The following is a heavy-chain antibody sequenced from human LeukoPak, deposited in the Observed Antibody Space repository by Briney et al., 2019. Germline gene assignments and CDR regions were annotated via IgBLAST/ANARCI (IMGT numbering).Heavy chain of an antibody. J-gene: IGHJ4*02. V-gene: IGHV3-7*01. CDR1: GFSFSGSW. CDR2: INPDGSQK. CDR3: AAWTDRGYNF. Sequence: PGGSLRLSCAASGFSFSGSWMNWVRQAPGKGLEWVANINPDGSQKRFVDSVMGRFTMSRDNAKNSLYLQMNSLRSEDTAVFYCAAWTDRGYNFWGQGTLVTASS. D-gene: IGHD5-24*01.